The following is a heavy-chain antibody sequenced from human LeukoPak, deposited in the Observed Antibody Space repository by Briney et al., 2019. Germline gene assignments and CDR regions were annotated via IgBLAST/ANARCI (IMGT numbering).Heavy chain of an antibody. CDR3: TRGSPDNYGDYEWFDP. V-gene: IGHV3-49*04. CDR2: IRSKAYGGTT. J-gene: IGHJ5*02. CDR1: GFTFGDYA. Sequence: GGSLRLSCTASGFTFGDYAMSWVRQAPGKGLEWVGFIRSKAYGGTTEYAASVKGRFTISRDDSKSIAYLQMNSLKTEDTAVYYCTRGSPDNYGDYEWFDPWGQGTLVTVSS. D-gene: IGHD4-17*01.